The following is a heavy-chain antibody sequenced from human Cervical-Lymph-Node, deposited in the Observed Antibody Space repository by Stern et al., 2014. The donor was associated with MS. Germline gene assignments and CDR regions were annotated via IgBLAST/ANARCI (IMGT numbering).Heavy chain of an antibody. V-gene: IGHV3-33*01. J-gene: IGHJ4*02. Sequence: QVQLVQSGGGVVQPGRSLRLSCAASGFTFSSHGMHWVRQAPGKGLEWVALIWYDGSNKYYADSVEGRFTISRDNSQNTLYLQMNSLRVEDTAVYYCARAATARRGSSGYAYWGQGTLVTVSS. D-gene: IGHD5-12*01. CDR2: IWYDGSNK. CDR1: GFTFSSHG. CDR3: ARAATARRGSSGYAY.